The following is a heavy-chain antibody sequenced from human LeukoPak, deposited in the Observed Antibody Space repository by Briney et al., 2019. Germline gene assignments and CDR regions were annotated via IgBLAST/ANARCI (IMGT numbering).Heavy chain of an antibody. D-gene: IGHD2-15*01. V-gene: IGHV4-59*01. J-gene: IGHJ4*02. Sequence: ASETLSLTCTVSGGSISSYYWSWIRQPPGKGLEWIGYIYYTGSTNYNPSLKSRVTISVDTSENQFSLKLSSVTAADTAVYYCARGGSKQEYWGQGTLVSVSS. CDR3: ARGGSKQEY. CDR2: IYYTGST. CDR1: GGSISSYY.